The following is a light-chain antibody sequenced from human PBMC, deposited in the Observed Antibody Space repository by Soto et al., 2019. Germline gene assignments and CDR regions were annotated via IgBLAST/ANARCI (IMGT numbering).Light chain of an antibody. CDR1: HSVSNA. CDR2: DVF. Sequence: EIVLTQSPATLSLSPGERATLSCRASHSVSNALAWYQQKPGQAPRLLISDVFNRATGIPARFSGSGFGTDFTLTICSLEPEDFAVYSCQQRSTWPSTFGQGTKLDIK. V-gene: IGKV3-11*01. CDR3: QQRSTWPST. J-gene: IGKJ2*02.